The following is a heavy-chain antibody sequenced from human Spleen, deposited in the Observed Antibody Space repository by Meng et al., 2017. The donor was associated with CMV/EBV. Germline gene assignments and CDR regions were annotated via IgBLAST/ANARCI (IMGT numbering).Heavy chain of an antibody. CDR1: GYTFTSYG. J-gene: IGHJ4*02. Sequence: ASVKVSCKASGYTFTSYGISWVRQAPGQGLEWMGWINPNNGDTNYAQKFQGRVTMTRDTSISTAYMELSRLRSDNTGVYFCAANFYDTNSLRAFDFWGRVTLVTVSS. CDR2: INPNNGDT. D-gene: IGHD2-8*01. V-gene: IGHV1-2*02. CDR3: AANFYDTNSLRAFDF.